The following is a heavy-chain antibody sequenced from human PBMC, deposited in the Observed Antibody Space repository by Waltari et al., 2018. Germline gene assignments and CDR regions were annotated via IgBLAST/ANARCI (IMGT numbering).Heavy chain of an antibody. CDR2: IIPILGIA. CDR1: GGTFSSYA. CDR3: ARGLRGSSPYYMDV. D-gene: IGHD5-12*01. V-gene: IGHV1-69*10. J-gene: IGHJ6*03. Sequence: QVQLVQSGAEVKKPGSSVKVSCKASGGTFSSYAISWVRQAPGQGLEWMGGIIPILGIANYAQEFQGIVTITADKSTSTAYMELSSLRSEDTAVYYCARGLRGSSPYYMDVWGKGTTVTVSS.